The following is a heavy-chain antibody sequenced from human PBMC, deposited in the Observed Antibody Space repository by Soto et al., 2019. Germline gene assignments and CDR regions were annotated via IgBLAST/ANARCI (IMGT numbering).Heavy chain of an antibody. V-gene: IGHV1-69*01. J-gene: IGHJ6*02. CDR1: GGTFSSYA. D-gene: IGHD1-26*01. CDR2: IIPIFGTA. CDR3: ARDEPLVGATLYGMDV. Sequence: QVQLVQSGAEVKKPGSSVKVSCKASGGTFSSYAISWVRQAPGQGLEWMGGIIPIFGTANYAQKFQGRVTITADESTSTAYMELSSLRSEDTDVYYCARDEPLVGATLYGMDVWGQGTTVTVSS.